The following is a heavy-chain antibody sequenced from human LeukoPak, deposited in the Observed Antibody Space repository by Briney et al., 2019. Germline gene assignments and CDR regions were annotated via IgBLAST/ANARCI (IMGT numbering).Heavy chain of an antibody. D-gene: IGHD1-26*01. J-gene: IGHJ4*02. V-gene: IGHV3-23*01. CDR3: AKDLFGVGATIDY. Sequence: PGGSLRLSCAASGFTFSSYAMSWVRQAPGKGLEWVSAISGSGGSTYYVDSVKGRFTISRDNSKNTLYLQMNSLRAEDTAVYYCAKDLFGVGATIDYWGQGTLVTVSS. CDR1: GFTFSSYA. CDR2: ISGSGGST.